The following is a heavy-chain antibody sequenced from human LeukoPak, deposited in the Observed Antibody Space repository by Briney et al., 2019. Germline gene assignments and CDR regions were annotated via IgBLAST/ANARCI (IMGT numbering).Heavy chain of an antibody. CDR1: AFTFSSYA. CDR3: AREVTTGHYYFDY. Sequence: GGSLRLSCAASAFTFSSYAMSWVRQAPGKRLEWVSSISSTSTYIYYADSVKGRFTISRDNAKNSLYLQVNGLRGEDTAVYYCAREVTTGHYYFDYWGQGTLVTVSS. V-gene: IGHV3-21*01. CDR2: ISSTSTYI. J-gene: IGHJ4*02. D-gene: IGHD1-14*01.